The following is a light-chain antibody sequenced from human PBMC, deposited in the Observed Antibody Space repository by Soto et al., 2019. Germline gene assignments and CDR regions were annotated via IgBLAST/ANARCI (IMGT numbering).Light chain of an antibody. CDR2: DSN. CDR1: SSNIGNNY. J-gene: IGLJ2*01. Sequence: QSALTQPPSVSAAPGQKVTISCSGSSSNIGNNYVSWYQQLPGTAPKLLIYDSNERPSGIPDRFSGSKSGTSATLGITGLQTGDEADYYCATWDSSLRAVVFGGGTKLTVL. V-gene: IGLV1-51*01. CDR3: ATWDSSLRAVV.